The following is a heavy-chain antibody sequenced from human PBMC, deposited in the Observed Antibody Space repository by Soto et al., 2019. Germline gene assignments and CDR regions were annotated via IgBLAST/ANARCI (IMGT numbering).Heavy chain of an antibody. CDR2: IFHDGTA. D-gene: IGHD2-8*01. V-gene: IGHV4-4*02. CDR3: ARLVYDTRLNYMYFDF. Sequence: SETLSLTCAVSGASISSGNWWTWVRQTPQRGLEYIGEIFHDGTANYYPSFERRVAISVDTSKNQVSLKLTSVTAADTAIYFCARLVYDTRLNYMYFDFWGQGALVTVSS. J-gene: IGHJ4*02. CDR1: GASISSGNW.